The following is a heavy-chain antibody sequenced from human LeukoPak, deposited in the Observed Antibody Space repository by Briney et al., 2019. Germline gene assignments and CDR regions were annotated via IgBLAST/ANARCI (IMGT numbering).Heavy chain of an antibody. CDR3: AKDKDY. CDR2: ISYDGSNK. V-gene: IGHV3-30*18. CDR1: GFTFSSYG. Sequence: GGSPRLSCAASGFTFSSYGMHWVRQAPGKGLEWVAVISYDGSNKYYADSVKGRFAISRDNSKNTLYLQMNSLRAEDTAVYYCAKDKDYWGQGTLVTVSS. J-gene: IGHJ4*02.